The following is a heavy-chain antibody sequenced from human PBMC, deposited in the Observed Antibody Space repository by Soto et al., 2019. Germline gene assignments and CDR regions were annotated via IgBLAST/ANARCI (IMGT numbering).Heavy chain of an antibody. CDR3: ARDQGATNHLDY. Sequence: EVQLVESGGGLVQPGGSLRLSCAASGFTVSSNYMSWVRQAPGKGLEWVSVIYSGGSTYYTDSVKGRFTISRDNSKNTLYLQMNSLRAEDTAVYYCARDQGATNHLDYWGQGTLVTVSS. V-gene: IGHV3-66*01. CDR2: IYSGGST. D-gene: IGHD5-12*01. CDR1: GFTVSSNY. J-gene: IGHJ4*02.